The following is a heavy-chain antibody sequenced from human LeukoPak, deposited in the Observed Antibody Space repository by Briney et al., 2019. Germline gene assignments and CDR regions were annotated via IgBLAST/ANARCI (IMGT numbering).Heavy chain of an antibody. Sequence: PGGSLRLSCAASGFTLDDYAMHWVRQAPGKGLEWASGISWNSGSIGYADSVKGRFTISRDNAKNSLYLQMNSLRAEDTALYYCAKTQMVVVPRGPFDIWGQGTMVTVSS. CDR3: AKTQMVVVPRGPFDI. D-gene: IGHD3-22*01. CDR2: ISWNSGSI. CDR1: GFTLDDYA. V-gene: IGHV3-9*01. J-gene: IGHJ3*02.